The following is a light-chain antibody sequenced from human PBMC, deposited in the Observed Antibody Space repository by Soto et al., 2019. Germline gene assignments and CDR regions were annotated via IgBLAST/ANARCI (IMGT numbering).Light chain of an antibody. CDR2: EVS. CDR1: QIVTSY. J-gene: IGKJ4*01. V-gene: IGKV3-11*01. CDR3: QQANSVPLT. Sequence: EIVLTQSPATLSLSPGERATLSCRASQIVTSYLAWYQQKPGQAPRLLIYEVSNRASGIPARFSGSGSETDFTLTISSLEPEDFATYYCQQANSVPLTFGGGTKVDIK.